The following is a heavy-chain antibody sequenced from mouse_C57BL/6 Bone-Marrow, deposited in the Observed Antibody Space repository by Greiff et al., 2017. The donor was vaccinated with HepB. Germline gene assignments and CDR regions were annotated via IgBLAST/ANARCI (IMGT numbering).Heavy chain of an antibody. CDR3: ARDAPYYFDY. Sequence: EVNVVESGGGLVQSGRSLRLSCATSGFTFSDFYMEWVRQAPGKGLEWIAASRNKANDYTTEYSASVKGRFIVSRDTSPSILYLQMNALRAEDTAIYYCARDAPYYFDYWGQGTTLTVSS. CDR1: GFTFSDFY. V-gene: IGHV7-1*01. CDR2: SRNKANDYTT. J-gene: IGHJ2*01.